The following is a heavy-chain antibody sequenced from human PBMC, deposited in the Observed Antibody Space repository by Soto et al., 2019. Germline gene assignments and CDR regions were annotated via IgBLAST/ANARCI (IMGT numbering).Heavy chain of an antibody. Sequence: GGSLRLCCPASGLPVSRNYMSWLRQAPGKGLEWVPVIDSGGSTYSADSVKGRFTISRDNPKNTLYLQMNSLRAEDTAVYYCASGITRDYYYYGMDVWGQGTTVTVSS. D-gene: IGHD3-10*01. CDR1: GLPVSRNY. V-gene: IGHV3-53*01. J-gene: IGHJ6*02. CDR3: ASGITRDYYYYGMDV. CDR2: IDSGGST.